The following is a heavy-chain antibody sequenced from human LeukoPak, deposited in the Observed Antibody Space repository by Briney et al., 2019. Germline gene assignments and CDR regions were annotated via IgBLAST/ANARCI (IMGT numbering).Heavy chain of an antibody. CDR2: IIPIFGTA. Sequence: SVKVSCKASGGTFSSYAISWVRQAPGQGLEWMGGIIPIFGTANYAQKFQGRVTITADESTSTAYMELSSLRSEDTAVYYCARVHLVATKAASRWFDSWGQGTLVTVSS. V-gene: IGHV1-69*13. CDR3: ARVHLVATKAASRWFDS. J-gene: IGHJ5*01. CDR1: GGTFSSYA. D-gene: IGHD5-12*01.